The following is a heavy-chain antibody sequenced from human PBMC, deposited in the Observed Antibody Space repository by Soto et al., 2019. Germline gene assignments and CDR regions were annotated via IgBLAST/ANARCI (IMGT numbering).Heavy chain of an antibody. J-gene: IGHJ6*02. V-gene: IGHV1-69*01. CDR2: IIPIFGTA. Sequence: QVQLVQSGAEVKKPGSSVKVSCKASGGTFSSYAISLVRQAPGQGLEWMGGIIPIFGTANYAQKFQGRVTITADESTSTAYMELISLSSEDTAVYYCAREAGSSYYYGMDVWGQGTTVTVSS. CDR1: GGTFSSYA. CDR3: AREAGSSYYYGMDV.